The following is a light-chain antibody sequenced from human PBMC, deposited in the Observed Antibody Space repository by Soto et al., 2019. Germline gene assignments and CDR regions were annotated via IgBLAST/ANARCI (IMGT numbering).Light chain of an antibody. CDR2: DAS. J-gene: IGKJ1*01. CDR3: QQYNSYWT. CDR1: QSISSW. Sequence: DIRITQSPSTLSVSLGYRVTVACRASQSISSWLAWYQQKPGKAPKLLIYDASSLESGVPSRFSGSGSGTEFTLTISSLQPDDFATYYCQQYNSYWTFGQGTKVDI. V-gene: IGKV1-5*01.